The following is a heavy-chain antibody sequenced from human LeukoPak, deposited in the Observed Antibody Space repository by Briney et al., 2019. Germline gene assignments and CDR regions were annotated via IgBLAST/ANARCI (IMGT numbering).Heavy chain of an antibody. CDR3: ARVPDPDYYGSGSYGAFDI. J-gene: IGHJ3*02. V-gene: IGHV1-8*03. CDR1: GYTFTSYD. Sequence: ASVKVSCKASGYTFTSYDINWVRQATGQGLEWMGWMNPNSGNTGYAQKFQGRVTITRNTSISTAYMELSSLRSEDTAVYYCARVPDPDYYGSGSYGAFDIWGQGTMATVSS. CDR2: MNPNSGNT. D-gene: IGHD3-10*01.